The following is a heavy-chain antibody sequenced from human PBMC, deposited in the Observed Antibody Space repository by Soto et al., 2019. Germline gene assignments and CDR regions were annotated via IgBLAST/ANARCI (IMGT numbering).Heavy chain of an antibody. Sequence: ASVKVSCKASGYTFTSYGISWVRQAPGQGLEWMGWISAYNGNTNYAQKLQGRVTMITDTSTSTAYMELRSLRSDDTAVYYCAREVSYYYDSSGYSWFDSWGQGTLVTVSS. V-gene: IGHV1-18*01. CDR1: GYTFTSYG. CDR3: AREVSYYYDSSGYSWFDS. D-gene: IGHD3-22*01. CDR2: ISAYNGNT. J-gene: IGHJ5*01.